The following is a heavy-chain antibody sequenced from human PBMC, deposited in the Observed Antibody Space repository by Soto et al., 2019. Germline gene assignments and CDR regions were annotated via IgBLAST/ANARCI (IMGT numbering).Heavy chain of an antibody. CDR2: IQSGGPT. J-gene: IGHJ6*04. V-gene: IGHV3-66*01. D-gene: IGHD2-8*01. CDR1: GFTVSSKY. CDR3: AWDDVLCDDGLCYGVPLDF. Sequence: EVHLVESGGGLVQPGGSLRLSCAASGFTVSSKYMSWDRQAPGKGLEWVSLIQSGGPTYYADSVKGRFTISRDTSENTLHLQMDSLRAEDTAVYYYAWDDVLCDDGLCYGVPLDFWGKVTTVTVSS.